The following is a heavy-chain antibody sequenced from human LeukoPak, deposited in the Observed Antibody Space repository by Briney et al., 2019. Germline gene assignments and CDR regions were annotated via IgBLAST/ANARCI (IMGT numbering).Heavy chain of an antibody. CDR1: GFTFSSYG. Sequence: PGMSLRLSCAASGFTFSSYGMHWVRQAPGKGLEWVAVIWYDGSNKYYADSVKGRFTISRDNSKNTLYLQMNSLRAEDTAVYYCASGYSSGWDYFDYWGQGTLVTVPS. D-gene: IGHD6-19*01. CDR2: IWYDGSNK. J-gene: IGHJ4*02. CDR3: ASGYSSGWDYFDY. V-gene: IGHV3-33*01.